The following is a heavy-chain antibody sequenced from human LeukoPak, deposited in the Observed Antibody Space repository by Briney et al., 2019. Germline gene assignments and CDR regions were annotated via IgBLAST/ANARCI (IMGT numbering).Heavy chain of an antibody. Sequence: PGRSLRLSCVASGFTFTNHGMHWVRQAPGKGLEWVASIWDDGSDKYSADSVRGRFTISRDNSKKTLYLQMNSLRAEDTAVYYCAKDAANLLYYSGYWGQGALVTVSS. J-gene: IGHJ4*02. D-gene: IGHD2-15*01. CDR3: AKDAANLLYYSGY. CDR2: IWDDGSDK. CDR1: GFTFTNHG. V-gene: IGHV3-30*18.